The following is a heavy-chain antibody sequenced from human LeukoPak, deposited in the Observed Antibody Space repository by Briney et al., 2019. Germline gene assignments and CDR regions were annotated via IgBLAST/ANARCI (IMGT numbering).Heavy chain of an antibody. Sequence: SETLSLTCAVYGGSFSGCYWSWIRQPPGKGLEWIGEINHSESTNYNPSLKSRVTISVDTSKNQFSLKLSSVTAADTAVYYCAIVAQGWFDPWGQGTLVTVSS. CDR3: AIVAQGWFDP. CDR2: INHSEST. CDR1: GGSFSGCY. V-gene: IGHV4-34*01. J-gene: IGHJ5*02.